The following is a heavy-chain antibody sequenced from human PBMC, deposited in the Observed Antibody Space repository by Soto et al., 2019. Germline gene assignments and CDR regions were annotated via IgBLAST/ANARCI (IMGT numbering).Heavy chain of an antibody. CDR1: GFTFSDYA. CDR2: VSHDGRNT. D-gene: IGHD6-19*01. V-gene: IGHV3-30*03. Sequence: VQLVESGGGVVQPGRSLRLSCAASGFTFSDYAMHWVRQAPGKGLEWVAVVSHDGRNTHYADSVKGPFTISRDSSKNTVSLEMTSLRAEDTAVYYCATGGRQWLVTSDFNYWGQGALVTVSS. J-gene: IGHJ4*02. CDR3: ATGGRQWLVTSDFNY.